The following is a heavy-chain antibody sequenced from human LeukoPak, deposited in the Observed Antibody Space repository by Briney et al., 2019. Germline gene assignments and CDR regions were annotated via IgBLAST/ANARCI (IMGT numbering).Heavy chain of an antibody. CDR3: ARQAGYSSSWVDY. D-gene: IGHD6-13*01. CDR2: TDPSDSYT. J-gene: IGHJ4*02. V-gene: IGHV5-10-1*01. CDR1: GYSFTSYW. Sequence: GESLKISCKGSGYSFTSYWISWVRQMPGEGLEWMGRTDPSDSYTNYSPPFQGHVTISADKSISTAYLQWSSLKASDTAMYYCARQAGYSSSWVDYWGQGTLVTVSS.